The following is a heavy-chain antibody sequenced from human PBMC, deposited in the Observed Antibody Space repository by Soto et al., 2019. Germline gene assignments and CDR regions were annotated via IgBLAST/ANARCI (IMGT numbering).Heavy chain of an antibody. J-gene: IGHJ4*02. Sequence: QVRLQQWGAGLLKPSETLSLTCAVYGGSFSGYYWSWIRQPPGKGLEWIGEINHSGSTNYNPSLKSRVTISVDTSKNQFSLKLSSVTAADTAVYYCARVGRYCTNGVCYTKPFDYWGQGTLVTVSS. CDR3: ARVGRYCTNGVCYTKPFDY. V-gene: IGHV4-34*01. D-gene: IGHD2-8*01. CDR2: INHSGST. CDR1: GGSFSGYY.